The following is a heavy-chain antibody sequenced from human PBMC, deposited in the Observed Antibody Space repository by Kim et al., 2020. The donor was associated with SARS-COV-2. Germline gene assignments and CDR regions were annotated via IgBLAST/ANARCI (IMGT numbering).Heavy chain of an antibody. CDR1: GYTFTGYY. J-gene: IGHJ4*02. Sequence: ASVKVSCKASGYTFTGYYIHWVRQAPGQGLEWMGRINPNGGDTNYAQKFQGRVTMTRDTSISTAYMELSRLTSDDSVVYYCASVVNLIYYWGQGTLVTVSS. CDR3: ASVVNLIYY. CDR2: INPNGGDT. D-gene: IGHD3-22*01. V-gene: IGHV1-2*05.